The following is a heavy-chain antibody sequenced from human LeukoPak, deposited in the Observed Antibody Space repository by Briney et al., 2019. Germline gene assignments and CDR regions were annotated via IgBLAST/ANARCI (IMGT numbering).Heavy chain of an antibody. CDR1: GGSFSVFH. V-gene: IGHV4-34*01. Sequence: SETLSLTCAVYGGSFSVFHWNWIRQSPGKGLEWLGEVNHNGNTNYNPSLKSRVTISVDTSKNQFSLKLSSVTAADTAVYYCARHSPPMVRGVGGFDPWGQGTLVTVSS. CDR2: VNHNGNT. D-gene: IGHD3-10*01. CDR3: ARHSPPMVRGVGGFDP. J-gene: IGHJ5*02.